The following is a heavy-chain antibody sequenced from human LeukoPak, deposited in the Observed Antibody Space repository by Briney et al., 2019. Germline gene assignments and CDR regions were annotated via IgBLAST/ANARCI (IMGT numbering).Heavy chain of an antibody. CDR3: ARDRVVDGDVIDY. CDR2: IYSGGST. V-gene: IGHV3-53*01. CDR1: GFTVSSNY. D-gene: IGHD3-3*01. Sequence: QPGGSLRLSCAASGFTVSSNYMSWVRQAPGKGLEWVSVIYSGGSTYYADSVKGRFTISRDNSKNTLYLQMNSLRAEDTAVYYCARDRVVDGDVIDYWGQGALVTVSS. J-gene: IGHJ4*02.